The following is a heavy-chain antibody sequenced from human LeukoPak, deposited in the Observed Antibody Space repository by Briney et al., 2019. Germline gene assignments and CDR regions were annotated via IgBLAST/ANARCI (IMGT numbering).Heavy chain of an antibody. CDR2: MNPNSGNT. D-gene: IGHD3-10*01. CDR1: GYTFTSYD. Sequence: ASVKVSCKASGYTFTSYDINWVRQATGQGLEWMGWMNPNSGNTGYAQKFQGRVTMTRNTSISTAYMELSSLRSEDTAVYYCARGPGAYYYGSGSYCVWGQGTLVTVPS. CDR3: ARGPGAYYYGSGSYCV. J-gene: IGHJ4*02. V-gene: IGHV1-8*01.